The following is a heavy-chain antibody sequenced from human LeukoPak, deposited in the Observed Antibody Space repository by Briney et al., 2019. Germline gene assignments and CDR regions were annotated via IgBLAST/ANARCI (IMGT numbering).Heavy chain of an antibody. CDR2: IYYSGST. V-gene: IGHV4-59*12. Sequence: SETLSLTCTVSGGSISSYYWSWIRQPPGKGLEWIGYIYYSGSTNYNPSLKSRVTISVDTSKNQFSLKLSSVIAADTAVYYCARGVAAAGTGYFDYWGQGTLVTVSS. CDR3: ARGVAAAGTGYFDY. CDR1: GGSISSYY. J-gene: IGHJ4*02. D-gene: IGHD6-13*01.